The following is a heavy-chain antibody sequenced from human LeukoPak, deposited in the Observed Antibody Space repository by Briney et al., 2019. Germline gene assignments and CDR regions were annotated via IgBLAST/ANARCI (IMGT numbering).Heavy chain of an antibody. CDR1: GGSISSSSYY. Sequence: SETLSLTCTVSGGSISSSSYYWGWIRQPPGKGLEWIGSIYYSGSTYYNPSLKSRVTISVDTSKNQFSLKLGSVTAADTAVYYCARGFALYSSRLRGGRIDYWGQGTLVTVSS. J-gene: IGHJ4*02. CDR3: ARGFALYSSRLRGGRIDY. CDR2: IYYSGST. V-gene: IGHV4-39*07. D-gene: IGHD6-13*01.